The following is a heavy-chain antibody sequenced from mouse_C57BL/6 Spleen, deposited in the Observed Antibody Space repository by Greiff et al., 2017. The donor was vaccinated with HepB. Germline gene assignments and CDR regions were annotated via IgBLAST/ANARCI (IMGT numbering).Heavy chain of an antibody. CDR2: ISSGSSTI. CDR1: GFTFSDYG. CDR3: ARNSGSSYYFDY. D-gene: IGHD1-1*01. Sequence: EVNVVESGGGLVKPGGSLKLSCAASGFTFSDYGMHWVRQAPEKGLEWVAYISSGSSTIYYADTVKGQFTISRDNATTTLFLQLTSLRSEDTAMYYCARNSGSSYYFDYWGQGTTLTVSS. J-gene: IGHJ2*01. V-gene: IGHV5-17*01.